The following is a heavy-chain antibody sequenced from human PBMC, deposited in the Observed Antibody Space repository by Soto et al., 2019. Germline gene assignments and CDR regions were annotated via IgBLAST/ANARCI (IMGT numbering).Heavy chain of an antibody. CDR3: ASALYCSGGSCSLDP. V-gene: IGHV4-61*01. Sequence: SETLSLTCTVSGGSVSSGNYYWSWIRQPPGKGLEWIGFIYYTGSTSYNPSLKSRVTISMDTSKNQFSLKLTSVTAAGTAVYYCASALYCSGGSCSLDPWGQGTLVTVSS. CDR2: IYYTGST. D-gene: IGHD2-15*01. J-gene: IGHJ5*02. CDR1: GGSVSSGNYY.